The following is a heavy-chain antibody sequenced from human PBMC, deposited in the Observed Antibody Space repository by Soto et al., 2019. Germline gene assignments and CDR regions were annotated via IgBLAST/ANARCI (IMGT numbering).Heavy chain of an antibody. V-gene: IGHV3-23*01. CDR3: AMLNSGSYSYHGMDV. J-gene: IGHJ6*02. CDR1: GFTFNNYA. CDR2: ISGSGGNT. Sequence: GGSLRLSCAASGFTFNNYAMNWVRQAPGKGLEWVSAISGSGGNTFYADSVKGRFTISRDNSKNTLFLQMHSLRAEDTAIYYCAMLNSGSYSYHGMDVWGQGTTVTSP. D-gene: IGHD1-26*01.